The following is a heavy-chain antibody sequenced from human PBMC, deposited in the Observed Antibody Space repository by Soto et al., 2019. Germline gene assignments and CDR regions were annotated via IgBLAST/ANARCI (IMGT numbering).Heavy chain of an antibody. J-gene: IGHJ4*02. V-gene: IGHV4-39*07. D-gene: IGHD3-3*01. CDR3: ARARLLRFLEWTYTGLDY. Sequence: SETLSLTCTVSGGSISSGGYYWSWIRQPPGKGLEWIGEINHSGSTNYNPSLKSRVTISVDTSKNQFSLKLSSVTAADTAVYYCARARLLRFLEWTYTGLDYWGQGTLVTVSS. CDR2: INHSGST. CDR1: GGSISSGGYY.